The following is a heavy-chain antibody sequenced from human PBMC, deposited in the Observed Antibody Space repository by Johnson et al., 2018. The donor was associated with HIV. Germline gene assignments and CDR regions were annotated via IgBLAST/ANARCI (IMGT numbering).Heavy chain of an antibody. V-gene: IGHV3-30*02. D-gene: IGHD3-22*01. Sequence: QLQLVESVGGVVQPGGSLRLSCAASGFTFSSYGMHWVRQAPGKGLEWVAFIRYDGSNKYYADSVQGRFTISRDKSENTLYLQMNSLRDEDTAVYYCAKDVGNYWPDSFDIWGQGTMVTVSS. CDR1: GFTFSSYG. J-gene: IGHJ3*02. CDR2: IRYDGSNK. CDR3: AKDVGNYWPDSFDI.